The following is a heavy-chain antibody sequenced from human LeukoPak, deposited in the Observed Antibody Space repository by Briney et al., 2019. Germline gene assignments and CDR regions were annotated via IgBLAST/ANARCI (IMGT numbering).Heavy chain of an antibody. V-gene: IGHV4-59*01. CDR1: GGSISSYY. J-gene: IGHJ4*02. Sequence: SETLSLTCTGSGGSISSYYWSWIRQPPGKGLEGSGYIYYSGSTNYNPSLKSRVTISVDTSKNQFSLKLSSVTAADTAVYYCARQYGGYSLWGQGTLVTVSS. CDR2: IYYSGST. CDR3: ARQYGGYSL. D-gene: IGHD5-12*01.